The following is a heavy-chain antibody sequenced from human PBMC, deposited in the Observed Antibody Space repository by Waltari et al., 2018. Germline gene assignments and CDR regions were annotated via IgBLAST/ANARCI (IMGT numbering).Heavy chain of an antibody. V-gene: IGHV3-7*01. Sequence: EVQLVESGGGLVQPGGSLRLSCADSGFTFSSYWMSWVRQAPGKGLEWVANIKQDGSEKYYVDSVKGRFTISRDNAKNSLYLQMNSLRAEDTAVYYCARGGWELSDYWGQGTLVTVSS. CDR3: ARGGWELSDY. CDR1: GFTFSSYW. CDR2: IKQDGSEK. J-gene: IGHJ4*02. D-gene: IGHD1-26*01.